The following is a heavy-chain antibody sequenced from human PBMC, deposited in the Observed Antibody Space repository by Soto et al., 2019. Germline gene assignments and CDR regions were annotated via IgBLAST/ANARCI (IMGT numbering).Heavy chain of an antibody. CDR2: VSSSSSYI. CDR1: GFTFSGHT. Sequence: EVQLVESGGGLVKPGGSLRLSCAASGFTFSGHTINWVRQAPGKGLEWVSSVSSSSSYIYYADSVKGRFTVSRDNAEQSLYRQMNSLRAEDTAIYYCARCMGFDGSGYAFFDSWGQGTLVTVSS. D-gene: IGHD3-10*01. V-gene: IGHV3-21*01. CDR3: ARCMGFDGSGYAFFDS. J-gene: IGHJ4*02.